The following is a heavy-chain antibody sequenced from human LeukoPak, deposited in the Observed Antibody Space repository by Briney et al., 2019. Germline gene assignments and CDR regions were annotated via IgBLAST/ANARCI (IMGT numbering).Heavy chain of an antibody. Sequence: PGGSLSLSCAASGFTFSRFSMNWVRQAPGKGLEWVSYISSSSSTIYYADSVKGRFTISRDNAKNSLYLQMNSLRDDDTALYYCARDLRGDYWGQRTPVTVSS. V-gene: IGHV3-48*02. CDR2: ISSSSSTI. CDR3: ARDLRGDY. CDR1: GFTFSRFS. J-gene: IGHJ4*02.